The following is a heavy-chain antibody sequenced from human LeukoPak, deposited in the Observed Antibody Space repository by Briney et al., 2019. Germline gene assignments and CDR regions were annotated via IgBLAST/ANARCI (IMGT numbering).Heavy chain of an antibody. Sequence: GGSLRLSCAASRFTVSSNYMSWVRQAPGKGLEWVSAIIGKSNTPYYADSVKGRFTISRDDSKNTVWLHMNSLRAEDTAVYYCAKDERPDAKWSIDYWGQGTLVTVSS. CDR3: AKDERPDAKWSIDY. CDR1: RFTVSSNY. D-gene: IGHD1-14*01. V-gene: IGHV3-23*01. CDR2: IIGKSNTP. J-gene: IGHJ4*02.